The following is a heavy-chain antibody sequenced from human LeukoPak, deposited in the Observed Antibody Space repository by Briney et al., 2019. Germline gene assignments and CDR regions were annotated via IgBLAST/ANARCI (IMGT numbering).Heavy chain of an antibody. CDR2: IWYDGSNK. CDR1: GFTFSSYG. CDR3: ARGHALSSNFDY. D-gene: IGHD6-6*01. V-gene: IGHV3-33*01. J-gene: IGHJ4*02. Sequence: GGSLRLSCAASGFTFSSYGMHWVRQAPGKGLEWVAVIWYDGSNKYYADSVKGRFTISRDNSKNTLYLQMNSLRAEDTAVYYCARGHALSSNFDYWGQGTLVTVSS.